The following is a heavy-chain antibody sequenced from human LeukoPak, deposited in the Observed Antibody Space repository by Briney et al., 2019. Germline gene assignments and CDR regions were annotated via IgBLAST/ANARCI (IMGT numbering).Heavy chain of an antibody. D-gene: IGHD3-22*01. CDR1: GGSLSSSNW. CDR3: ARGGTSLVYYYDSSDKRALHDY. V-gene: IGHV4-4*02. Sequence: PSGTLSLTCAVSGGSLSSSNWWSWVRQPPGKGLEWIGEINHSGSTNYNPSLKSRVTISVDTSKNQFSLKLSSVTAADTAVYYCARGGTSLVYYYDSSDKRALHDYWGQGTLVTVSS. J-gene: IGHJ4*02. CDR2: INHSGST.